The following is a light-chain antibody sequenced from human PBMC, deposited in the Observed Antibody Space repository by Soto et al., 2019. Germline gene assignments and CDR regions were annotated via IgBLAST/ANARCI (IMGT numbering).Light chain of an antibody. Sequence: DIQMTQSPSSLSASVGDRVTISCRASQSIRNYVSWYQQKPGTAPKLLIRAASTLQSVVPSXXSGSGSGTDFTLTISSLQIEDFATYFCQQTDSTPQTFGQGTNVEI. J-gene: IGKJ1*01. V-gene: IGKV1-39*01. CDR2: AAS. CDR3: QQTDSTPQT. CDR1: QSIRNY.